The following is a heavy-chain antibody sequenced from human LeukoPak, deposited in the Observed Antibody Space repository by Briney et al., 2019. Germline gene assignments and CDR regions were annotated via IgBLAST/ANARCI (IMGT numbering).Heavy chain of an antibody. CDR1: GFTFSSYG. CDR3: ATAPELWFGELYSGEFDP. CDR2: IRYDGSNK. J-gene: IGHJ5*02. Sequence: GGSLRLSCAASGFTFSSYGMHWVRQAPGKGLERVAFIRYDGSNKYYADSVKGRFTISRDNSKNTLYLQMNSLRAEDTAVYYCATAPELWFGELYSGEFDPWGQGTLVTVSS. D-gene: IGHD3-10*01. V-gene: IGHV3-30*02.